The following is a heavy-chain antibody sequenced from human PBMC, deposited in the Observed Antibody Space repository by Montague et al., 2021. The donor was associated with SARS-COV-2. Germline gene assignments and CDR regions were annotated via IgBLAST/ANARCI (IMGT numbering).Heavy chain of an antibody. D-gene: IGHD3-9*01. CDR1: GFTVSSNY. CDR3: ARDRYFDWLLSYGMDV. Sequence: SLRLSCAASGFTVSSNYMSWVRQAPGKGPEWVSVIYSGGSTYYADSVKGRFTISRDNSKNTLYLQMNSLRAEDTAVYYCARDRYFDWLLSYGMDVWGQGTTVTVSS. CDR2: IYSGGST. V-gene: IGHV3-66*01. J-gene: IGHJ6*02.